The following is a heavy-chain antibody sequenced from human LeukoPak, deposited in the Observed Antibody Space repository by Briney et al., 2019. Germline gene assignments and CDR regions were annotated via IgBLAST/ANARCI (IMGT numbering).Heavy chain of an antibody. J-gene: IGHJ5*02. Sequence: GGSLRLSCAASGFTFSSYAMHWVRQAPGKGLEWVAVISYDGSNKYYADSVKGRFTISRDNSKNTLYLQMNSLRAEDTAVYYCARSPTGVFLSNNWFDPWGQGTLVTVSS. CDR2: ISYDGSNK. V-gene: IGHV3-30*04. D-gene: IGHD5/OR15-5a*01. CDR3: ARSPTGVFLSNNWFDP. CDR1: GFTFSSYA.